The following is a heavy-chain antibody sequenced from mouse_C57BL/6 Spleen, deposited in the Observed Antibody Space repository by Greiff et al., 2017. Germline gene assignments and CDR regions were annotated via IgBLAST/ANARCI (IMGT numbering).Heavy chain of an antibody. V-gene: IGHV1-55*01. D-gene: IGHD2-2*01. Sequence: QVQLQQPGAELVKPGASVKMSCKASGYTFTSYWITWVKQRPGQGLEWIGDIYPGSGSTNYNEKFKSKATLTVDTSSTTAYMQLSSLTSEDSAVYYCAKREGLRHAMDYWGQGTSVTVSS. J-gene: IGHJ4*01. CDR1: GYTFTSYW. CDR2: IYPGSGST. CDR3: AKREGLRHAMDY.